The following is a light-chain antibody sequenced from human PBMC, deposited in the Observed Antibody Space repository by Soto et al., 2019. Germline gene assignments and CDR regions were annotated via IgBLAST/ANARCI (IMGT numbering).Light chain of an antibody. CDR2: SAS. CDR3: QQLITYPQT. CDR1: KGISIY. V-gene: IGKV1-9*01. J-gene: IGKJ1*01. Sequence: DSQLTQSPSFLSASVGDRVTMICRASKGISIYLVWYQQKPGKAPTLLIYSASTLQSGVPSRFSGSGSGTEFAIPIRSLQPEDFATYYCQQLITYPQTFGQGTTVNI.